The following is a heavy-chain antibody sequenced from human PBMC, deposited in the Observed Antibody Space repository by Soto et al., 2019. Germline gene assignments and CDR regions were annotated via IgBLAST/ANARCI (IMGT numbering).Heavy chain of an antibody. CDR3: ARLLYYYSGMDV. V-gene: IGHV4-4*02. CDR2: IYHSGST. J-gene: IGHJ6*02. D-gene: IGHD3-10*01. CDR1: GGSISSSNW. Sequence: QVQLQESGPGLVKPSGTLSLTCAVSGGSISSSNWWSWVRQPPGKGLEWIGEIYHSGSTNYNPSLKSRVTLSVAKSKNQFSLKLSSVTAADTAVYYCARLLYYYSGMDVWGQGTTVTVSS.